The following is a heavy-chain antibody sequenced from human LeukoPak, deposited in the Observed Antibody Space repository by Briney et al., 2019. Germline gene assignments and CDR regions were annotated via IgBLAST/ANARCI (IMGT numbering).Heavy chain of an antibody. V-gene: IGHV3-23*01. J-gene: IGHJ4*02. CDR3: ANEIRPNNY. Sequence: PGRSLRLSCAASGFTFSSYGMHWVRQAPGKGLQWVSSISISGDDTHYADSVQGRFTIYRDNSRNTLYLQMNRLRVDDTAVYYCANEIRPNNYWGQGTLVTVSS. CDR2: ISISGDDT. CDR1: GFTFSSYG.